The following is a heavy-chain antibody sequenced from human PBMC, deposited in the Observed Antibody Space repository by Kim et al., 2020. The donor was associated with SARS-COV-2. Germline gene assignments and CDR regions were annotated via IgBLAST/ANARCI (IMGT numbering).Heavy chain of an antibody. CDR1: GFTFSSYG. J-gene: IGHJ4*02. CDR3: AKDGSYYGGISY. D-gene: IGHD4-17*01. CDR2: ISYDGSNK. Sequence: GGSLRLSCAASGFTFSSYGMHWVRQAPGKGLEWVAVISYDGSNKYYADSVKGRFTISRDNSKNTLYLQMNSLRAEDTAVYYCAKDGSYYGGISYWGQGTLVTVSS. V-gene: IGHV3-30*18.